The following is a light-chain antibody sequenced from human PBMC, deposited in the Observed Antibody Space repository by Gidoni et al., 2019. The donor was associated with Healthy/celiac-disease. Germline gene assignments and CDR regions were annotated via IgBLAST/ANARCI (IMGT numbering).Light chain of an antibody. J-gene: IGKJ2*01. CDR3: QQSYSTPPYT. Sequence: DIQMTQSPSSLSASVGDRVTITCRASQSISSYLNWYQQKPGKAPKLLFYAASSLQSGVPSRFSGSGSGTEFTLTISSLQPEDFATYYCQQSYSTPPYTFGQGTKLEIK. CDR2: AAS. CDR1: QSISSY. V-gene: IGKV1-39*01.